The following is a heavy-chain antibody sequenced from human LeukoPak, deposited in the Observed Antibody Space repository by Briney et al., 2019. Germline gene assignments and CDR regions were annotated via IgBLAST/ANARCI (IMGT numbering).Heavy chain of an antibody. CDR3: ARDYSDILTGYSPLDY. Sequence: GGSLRLSCAASGFTFSGHEMNWVRQAPGKGLEWVSYISSSGSTIYYADSVKGRFTISRDNAKNSLYLQMNSLRAEDTAVYYCARDYSDILTGYSPLDYWGQGTLVTVSS. CDR1: GFTFSGHE. CDR2: ISSSGSTI. V-gene: IGHV3-48*03. D-gene: IGHD3-9*01. J-gene: IGHJ4*02.